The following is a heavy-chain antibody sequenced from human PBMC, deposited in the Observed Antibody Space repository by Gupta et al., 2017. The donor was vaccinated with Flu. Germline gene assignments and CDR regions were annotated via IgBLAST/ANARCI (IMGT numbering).Heavy chain of an antibody. CDR3: ARSSMIRADLYFFDY. CDR1: GGSISSDNYY. V-gene: IGHV4-31*03. CDR2: VYHNGGT. J-gene: IGHJ4*02. D-gene: IGHD3-10*01. Sequence: QVQLQESGPGLVKPSQTLSLTCTVSGGSISSDNYYWSWIRQHPGKGLEWIGYVYHNGGTYYNPSLMSRVTVSVDTSQNQFSLKLHSVTAADTAVFYCARSSMIRADLYFFDYWGQGTLVTVSS.